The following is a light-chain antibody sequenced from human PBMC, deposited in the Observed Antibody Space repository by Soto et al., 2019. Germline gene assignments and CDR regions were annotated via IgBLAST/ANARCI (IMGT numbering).Light chain of an antibody. CDR2: DAS. CDR3: QQRDIWPWT. V-gene: IGKV3-11*01. CDR1: QSVNRY. J-gene: IGKJ1*01. Sequence: EIVLTQSPATLSLSPGERATLSCWASQSVNRYLVWYQQKPGQAPRLLMYDASKRATGIPARFSGSGSGTDVTLTISSLEPEDFAVYYCQQRDIWPWTFGQGTKVEIK.